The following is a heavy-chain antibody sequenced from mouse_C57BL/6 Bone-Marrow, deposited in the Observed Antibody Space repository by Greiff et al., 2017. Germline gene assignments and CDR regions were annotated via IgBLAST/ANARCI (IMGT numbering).Heavy chain of an antibody. D-gene: IGHD1-1*01. J-gene: IGHJ4*01. CDR1: GFTFSSYG. CDR2: ISSGGSYT. Sequence: DVKLVESGGDLVKPGGSLKLSCAASGFTFSSYGMSWVRQTPDKRLEWVATISSGGSYTYYPDRVKWRFTISRDNAKNTLYLQMSSLKSEYTAMYYCARYYPYYAMDYWGQGTSVTVSS. V-gene: IGHV5-6*02. CDR3: ARYYPYYAMDY.